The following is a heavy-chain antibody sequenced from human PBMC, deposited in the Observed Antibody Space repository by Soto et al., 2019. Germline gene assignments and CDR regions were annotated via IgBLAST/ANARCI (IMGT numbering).Heavy chain of an antibody. CDR3: ARGQPTMVRGVIITHIAY. CDR2: INPSDGST. V-gene: IGHV1-46*03. J-gene: IGHJ4*02. CDR1: GYTFTSYY. Sequence: ASVKVSCKASGYTFTSYYMHWVRQAPGQGLEWMGIINPSDGSTSYAQKFQDRVTMTRDTSTSTVYMELSSLRSEDTAVYYCARGQPTMVRGVIITHIAYWGQGTLVTVSS. D-gene: IGHD3-10*01.